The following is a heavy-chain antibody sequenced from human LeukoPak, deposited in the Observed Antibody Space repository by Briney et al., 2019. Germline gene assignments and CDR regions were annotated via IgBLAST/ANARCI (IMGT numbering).Heavy chain of an antibody. CDR1: GGTFSSYA. CDR2: IIPIFGTA. J-gene: IGHJ5*02. CDR3: ARWSSSENWFDP. D-gene: IGHD3-10*01. Sequence: SVKVSCKASGGTFSSYAISWVRQAPGQGLEWMGGIIPIFGTANYAQKFQGRVTITTDESTSIAYMELSSLRSEDTAVYYCARWSSSENWFDPWGQGTLVTVSS. V-gene: IGHV1-69*05.